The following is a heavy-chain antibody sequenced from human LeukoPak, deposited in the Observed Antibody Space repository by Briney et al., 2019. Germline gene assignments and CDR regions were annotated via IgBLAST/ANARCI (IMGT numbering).Heavy chain of an antibody. CDR3: ARDHACSNGVCSYFDS. Sequence: SETLSLTCTVSSGPISSSSYYWVWIRQPPGKGLEWIASIYHSGSTWYNPSLKSRVSISVDTSRNQFSLKLSSVTAADTAVYYCARDHACSNGVCSYFDSWGQGTLVTVSS. CDR1: SGPISSSSYY. CDR2: IYHSGST. J-gene: IGHJ4*02. V-gene: IGHV4-39*07. D-gene: IGHD2-8*01.